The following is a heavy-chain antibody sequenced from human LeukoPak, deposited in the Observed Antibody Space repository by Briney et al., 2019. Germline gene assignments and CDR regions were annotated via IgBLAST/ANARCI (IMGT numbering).Heavy chain of an antibody. CDR1: GFTFSSYG. CDR3: AKDRVGWELLQPVDY. Sequence: GGSLRLSCAASGFTFSSYGMHWVRQAPGKGLEWVAVISYDGSNKYYADSVKGRFTISRDNSKNTLYLQMNSLRAEDTAVYYCAKDRVGWELLQPVDYWGQGTLVTVSS. J-gene: IGHJ4*02. CDR2: ISYDGSNK. V-gene: IGHV3-30*18. D-gene: IGHD1-26*01.